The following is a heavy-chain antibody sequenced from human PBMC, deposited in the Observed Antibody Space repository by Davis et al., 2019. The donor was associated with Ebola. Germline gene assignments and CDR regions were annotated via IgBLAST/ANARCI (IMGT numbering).Heavy chain of an antibody. V-gene: IGHV3-48*03. J-gene: IGHJ6*02. CDR2: ISSSGSTI. D-gene: IGHD6-13*01. Sequence: GGSLRLSCAASGFTFSSYEMNWVRQAPGKGLEWVSYISSSGSTIYYADSVKGRFTISRDNAKNSLYLQMNSLRAEDTAVYYCARDEYTSSWTDYFYYYGMDVWGQGTTVTVSS. CDR1: GFTFSSYE. CDR3: ARDEYTSSWTDYFYYYGMDV.